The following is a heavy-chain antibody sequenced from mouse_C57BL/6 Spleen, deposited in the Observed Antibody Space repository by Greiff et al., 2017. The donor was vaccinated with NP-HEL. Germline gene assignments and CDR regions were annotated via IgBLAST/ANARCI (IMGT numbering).Heavy chain of an antibody. D-gene: IGHD1-1*01. Sequence: VMLVESGAELVKPGASVKISCKASGYAFSSYWMNWVKQRPGKGLEWIGQIYPGDGDTNYNGKFKGKATLTADKSSSTAYMQLSSLTSEDSAVYFCARSPYLFYYAMDYWGQGTSVTVSS. CDR3: ARSPYLFYYAMDY. J-gene: IGHJ4*01. CDR1: GYAFSSYW. CDR2: IYPGDGDT. V-gene: IGHV1-80*01.